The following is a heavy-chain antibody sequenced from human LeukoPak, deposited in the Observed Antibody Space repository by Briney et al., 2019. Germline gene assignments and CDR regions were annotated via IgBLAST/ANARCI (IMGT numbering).Heavy chain of an antibody. V-gene: IGHV6-1*01. CDR1: GDSVSSNSAA. Sequence: SQTLSLTCAMSGDSVSSNSAAWNWIRESPSRGLEWLGRTYYRSKWYNDYAVSVKSRITLHPDTSKNQFSLQLNSVTPEDTAVYYCARDHNSGAKYYFDYWGQGTLVTVSS. D-gene: IGHD3-10*01. CDR2: TYYRSKWYN. J-gene: IGHJ4*02. CDR3: ARDHNSGAKYYFDY.